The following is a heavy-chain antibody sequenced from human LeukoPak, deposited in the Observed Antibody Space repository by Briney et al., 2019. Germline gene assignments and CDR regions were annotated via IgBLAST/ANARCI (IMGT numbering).Heavy chain of an antibody. CDR3: ARSSIAVAGTGVDYYYGMDV. V-gene: IGHV4-4*07. CDR1: GGSISSYY. J-gene: IGHJ6*02. Sequence: SETLSLTCTVSGGSISSYYWSWIRQPAGKGLEWIGRIYTSGSTNYNPPLKSRVTMSVDTSKNQFSLKLSSVTAADTAVYYCARSSIAVAGTGVDYYYGMDVWGQGTTVTVSS. D-gene: IGHD6-19*01. CDR2: IYTSGST.